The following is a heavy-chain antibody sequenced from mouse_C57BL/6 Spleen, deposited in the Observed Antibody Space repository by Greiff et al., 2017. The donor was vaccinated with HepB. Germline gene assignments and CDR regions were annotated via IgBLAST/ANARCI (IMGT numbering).Heavy chain of an antibody. CDR3: TRWGYGSSHWYFDV. J-gene: IGHJ1*03. CDR1: GYTFTDYE. D-gene: IGHD1-1*01. V-gene: IGHV1-15*01. Sequence: VQRVESGAELVRPGASVTLSCKASGYTFTDYEMHWVKQTPVHGLEWIGAIDPETGGTAYNQKFKGKAILTADKSSSTAYMELRSLTSEDSAVYYCTRWGYGSSHWYFDVWGTGTTVTVSS. CDR2: IDPETGGT.